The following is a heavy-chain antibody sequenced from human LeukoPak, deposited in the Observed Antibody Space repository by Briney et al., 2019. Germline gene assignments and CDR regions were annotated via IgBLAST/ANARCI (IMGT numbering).Heavy chain of an antibody. J-gene: IGHJ4*02. CDR2: INHSGST. D-gene: IGHD1-7*01. V-gene: IGHV4-34*01. CDR3: ARFMNWNYGNSFDY. Sequence: SETLSLTCAVYGGSFSGYYWSWIRQPPGKGLEWIGEINHSGSTNYNPSLKSRVTISVDTSKNQFPLKLSSVTAADTAVYYCARFMNWNYGNSFDYWGQGTLVTVSS. CDR1: GGSFSGYY.